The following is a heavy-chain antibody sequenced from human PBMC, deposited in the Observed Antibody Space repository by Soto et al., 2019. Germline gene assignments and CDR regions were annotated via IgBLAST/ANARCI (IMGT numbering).Heavy chain of an antibody. D-gene: IGHD6-13*01. CDR3: ARDKSIAAAGTFDY. J-gene: IGHJ4*02. CDR1: GGTFSSYT. Sequence: QVQLVQSGAEVKKPGSSVKVSCKASGGTFSSYTISWVRQAPGQGLEWMGRIIPILGIANYAQKFQGRVTITADKATSTAYMELSSLRSEDTAVYYCARDKSIAAAGTFDYWGQGTLVTVSS. CDR2: IIPILGIA. V-gene: IGHV1-69*08.